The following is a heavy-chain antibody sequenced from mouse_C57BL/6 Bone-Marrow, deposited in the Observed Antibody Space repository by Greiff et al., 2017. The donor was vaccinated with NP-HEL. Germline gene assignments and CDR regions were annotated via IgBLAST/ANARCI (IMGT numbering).Heavy chain of an antibody. CDR3: ARQGYSNYDWYFDV. CDR1: GFTFSDYY. Sequence: EVKLMESGGGLVQPGGSLKLSCAASGFTFSDYYMYWVRQTPEKRLEWVAYISNGGGSTYYPDTVKGRFTISRDKDNNTLYLQMSRLKSEDTAMYYCARQGYSNYDWYFDVWGTGTTVTVSS. V-gene: IGHV5-12*01. D-gene: IGHD2-5*01. CDR2: ISNGGGST. J-gene: IGHJ1*03.